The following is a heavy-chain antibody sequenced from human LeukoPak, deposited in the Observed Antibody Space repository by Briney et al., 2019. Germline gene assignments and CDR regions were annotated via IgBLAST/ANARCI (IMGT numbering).Heavy chain of an antibody. CDR2: IYYSGST. CDR1: GGSISSSSYY. J-gene: IGHJ3*02. CDR3: ARQITVTTSGGDAFDI. D-gene: IGHD4-17*01. Sequence: PSETLSLTCTVSGGSISSSSYYWGWIRQPPGKGLEWIGSIYYSGSTYYNPSLKSRLTISADTSKNQFSLILGSVTAADTAVYYCARQITVTTSGGDAFDIWGQGTMVTVCS. V-gene: IGHV4-39*01.